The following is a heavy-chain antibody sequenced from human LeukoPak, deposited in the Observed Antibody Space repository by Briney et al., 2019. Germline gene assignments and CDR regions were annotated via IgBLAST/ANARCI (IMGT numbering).Heavy chain of an antibody. Sequence: GASVKVSCKASGYTFTDYYMHWVRQAPGQGLEWMGWINPNSGGTNYAQKFQGRVTMTRDTSISTAYMELSRLRSDDTAVYYCTRDIKGWTRPSFNFYYYMDVWGKGTTVTVSS. V-gene: IGHV1-2*02. CDR1: GYTFTDYY. D-gene: IGHD3/OR15-3a*01. CDR2: INPNSGGT. J-gene: IGHJ6*03. CDR3: TRDIKGWTRPSFNFYYYMDV.